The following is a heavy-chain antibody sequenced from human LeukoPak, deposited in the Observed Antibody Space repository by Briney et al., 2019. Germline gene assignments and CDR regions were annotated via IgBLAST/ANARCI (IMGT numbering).Heavy chain of an antibody. CDR1: GFTFSSYG. J-gene: IGHJ5*02. Sequence: GGSLRLSCAASGFTFSSYGMHWVRQAPGKGLEWVAVIWYDGSNKYYADSVKGRFTISRDNSKNTLYLQMNSLRAEDTAVYYCAREDYDSSGYLRNWFDPWGQGTLVTVSS. D-gene: IGHD3-22*01. CDR3: AREDYDSSGYLRNWFDP. CDR2: IWYDGSNK. V-gene: IGHV3-33*01.